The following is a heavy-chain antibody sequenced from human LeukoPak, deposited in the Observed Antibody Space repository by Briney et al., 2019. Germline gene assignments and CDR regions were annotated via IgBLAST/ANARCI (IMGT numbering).Heavy chain of an antibody. CDR3: ARGGYSYGYGRERYYYYNGMDV. V-gene: IGHV4-34*01. CDR1: GGSFSGYY. J-gene: IGHJ6*02. D-gene: IGHD5-18*01. CDR2: INHSGST. Sequence: SETLSLTCAVYGGSFSGYYWSWIRQPPGKGLEWIGEINHSGSTNYNPSLKSRVTISVDTSKNQFSLMLSSVTAADTAVYYCARGGYSYGYGRERYYYYNGMDVWGQGTTVTVSS.